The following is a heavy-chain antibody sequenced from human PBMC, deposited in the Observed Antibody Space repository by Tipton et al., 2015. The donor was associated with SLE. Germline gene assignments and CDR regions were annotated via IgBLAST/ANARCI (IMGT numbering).Heavy chain of an antibody. V-gene: IGHV4-59*08. J-gene: IGHJ4*02. Sequence: LRLSCTVSGGSISTYYWSWIRQPPGKGLEWIGYIYYSGSTNYNPSLKSRVTISIDTSKNQFSLKLSSVTAADTAVYYCARHGSSSARGYFDYWGQGTLVTVSS. CDR1: GGSISTYY. CDR3: ARHGSSSARGYFDY. D-gene: IGHD6-6*01. CDR2: IYYSGST.